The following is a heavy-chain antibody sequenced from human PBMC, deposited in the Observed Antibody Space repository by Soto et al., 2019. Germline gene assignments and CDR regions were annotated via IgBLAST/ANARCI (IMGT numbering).Heavy chain of an antibody. Sequence: QVQLVQSGAEVKKPGASVKVSCKASGYTFTSYGISWVRQAPGQGLEWMGWISAYNGNTNYAQKLQGRVTMTTDTSTSTAYMELRSLRSDDTAVYYCARDLGRDSSGWFGNYYYGMDVWGQGTTVTVSS. V-gene: IGHV1-18*01. CDR2: ISAYNGNT. J-gene: IGHJ6*02. D-gene: IGHD6-19*01. CDR3: ARDLGRDSSGWFGNYYYGMDV. CDR1: GYTFTSYG.